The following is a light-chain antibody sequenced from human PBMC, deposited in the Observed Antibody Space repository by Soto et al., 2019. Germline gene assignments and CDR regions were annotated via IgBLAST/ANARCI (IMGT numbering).Light chain of an antibody. V-gene: IGKV1-17*01. Sequence: DIQMTQSPSSLSASVGDRVTITCRASQDIRNELGWFQQKPGKAPKRLIYIASSLQSGVPSRFNGSRSGTEFTLTISSQQPEDYATYYCLQHNDYPPTFGQGTKVEI. CDR3: LQHNDYPPT. CDR2: IAS. CDR1: QDIRNE. J-gene: IGKJ1*01.